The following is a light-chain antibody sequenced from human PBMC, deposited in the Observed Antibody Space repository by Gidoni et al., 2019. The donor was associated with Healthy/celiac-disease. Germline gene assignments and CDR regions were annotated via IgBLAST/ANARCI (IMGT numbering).Light chain of an antibody. J-gene: IGKJ1*01. V-gene: IGKV3-15*01. Sequence: EIVMTQSPAPLSVSPGERATLSCRASQGVSSNLAWYQQKPGQAPRLLIYGASTRATGIPARFSGRGSGTEFTLTISSLQSEDFAVYYCQQYNNWAFGQGTKVEIK. CDR3: QQYNNWA. CDR2: GAS. CDR1: QGVSSN.